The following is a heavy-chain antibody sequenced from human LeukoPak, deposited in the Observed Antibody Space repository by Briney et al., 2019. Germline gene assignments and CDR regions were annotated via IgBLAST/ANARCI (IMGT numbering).Heavy chain of an antibody. CDR1: GFTVSSNY. J-gene: IGHJ6*02. CDR2: IYSGGST. CDR3: ARHQEVVAVWDYYYGMDV. D-gene: IGHD2-15*01. V-gene: IGHV3-66*04. Sequence: GGSLRLSCAASGFTVSSNYMSWVRQAPGKGLEWVSVIYSGGSTYYADSVKGRFTISRDNSKNTLYLQMNSLRAEDTAVYYCARHQEVVAVWDYYYGMDVWGQGTTVTVSS.